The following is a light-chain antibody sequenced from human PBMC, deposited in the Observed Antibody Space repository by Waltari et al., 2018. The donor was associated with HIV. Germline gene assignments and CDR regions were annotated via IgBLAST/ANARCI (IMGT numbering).Light chain of an antibody. Sequence: DIQMIQSPSNLSASVGDAVTINCRASHDIKSWLAWYQHKPRQAPKLRIYKASTLESGVSSRYSGAESGTHFTFTIASLQVDDIATYYCQQYNTFSFTLGPGTTV. V-gene: IGKV1-5*03. CDR1: HDIKSW. CDR3: QQYNTFSFT. J-gene: IGKJ3*01. CDR2: KAS.